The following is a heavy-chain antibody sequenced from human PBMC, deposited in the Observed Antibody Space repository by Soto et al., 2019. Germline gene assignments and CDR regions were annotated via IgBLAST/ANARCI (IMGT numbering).Heavy chain of an antibody. CDR2: ISAYNGNT. V-gene: IGHV1-18*01. D-gene: IGHD2-2*01. CDR1: GYTFTSYG. CDR3: ARDWPNIVVVPAAMGDY. J-gene: IGHJ4*02. Sequence: ASVKVSCKASGYTFTSYGISWVRQAPGQGLEWMGWISAYNGNTNYAQKLQGRVTMTTDTSTSTAYMELRSLRSDDTAVYYCARDWPNIVVVPAAMGDYWGQGTLVTVSS.